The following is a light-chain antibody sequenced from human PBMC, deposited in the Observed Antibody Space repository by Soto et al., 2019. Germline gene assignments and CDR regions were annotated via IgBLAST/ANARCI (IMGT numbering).Light chain of an antibody. CDR2: AAS. CDR3: QQSYSTPQP. Sequence: DIQMTQSPSSLSASVGDRVTITCRASQSIRNYLNWYRQKPGDAPKLLIYAASTLQPGVPSRFSGSGSGTDFTLTISSLQPEDFATYYCQQSYSTPQPFGQGTKVEIK. J-gene: IGKJ1*01. V-gene: IGKV1-39*01. CDR1: QSIRNY.